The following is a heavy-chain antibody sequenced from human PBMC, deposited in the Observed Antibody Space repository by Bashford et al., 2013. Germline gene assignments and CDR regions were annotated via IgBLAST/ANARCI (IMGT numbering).Heavy chain of an antibody. CDR3: ARGGRRDSYGESYFDS. Sequence: SETLSLTCAVSRGSMSSNLWWSWVRQPPPGTGLEWLGEVNHPGSTNYNPSLISRVVISLDMSKNHFSLKLTSLTAADRAMYYCARGGRRDSYGESYFDSWGQGTLVTVSS. V-gene: IGHV4-4*02. J-gene: IGHJ4*02. CDR1: RGSMSSNLW. D-gene: IGHD5-24*01. CDR2: VNHPGST.